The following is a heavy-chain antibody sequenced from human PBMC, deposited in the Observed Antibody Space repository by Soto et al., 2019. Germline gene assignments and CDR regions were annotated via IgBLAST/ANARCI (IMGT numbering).Heavy chain of an antibody. CDR1: GGSISSSSYY. J-gene: IGHJ4*02. Sequence: SETLSLTCTVSGGSISSSSYYWGWIRQPPGKGLEWIGSIYYSGSTYYNPSLKSRVTISVDTSKNQFSLKLSSVTAADTAVYYCASGRGYSGYEVYDYWGQGTLVTVSS. V-gene: IGHV4-39*01. CDR2: IYYSGST. D-gene: IGHD5-12*01. CDR3: ASGRGYSGYEVYDY.